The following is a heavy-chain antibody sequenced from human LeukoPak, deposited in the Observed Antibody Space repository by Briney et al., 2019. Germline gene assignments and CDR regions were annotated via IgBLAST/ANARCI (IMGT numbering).Heavy chain of an antibody. CDR1: GFTFSSYS. J-gene: IGHJ5*02. CDR2: ISGRNSYI. CDR3: AREEYDDVWGSYSWFDP. V-gene: IGHV3-21*01. D-gene: IGHD3-16*01. Sequence: GGSLRLSCVGSGFTFSSYSMHWIRQAPGKGLEWVSSISGRNSYIYYADSMKGRFIVSRDNANNSLYLQMNNLTAEDTAVYYCAREEYDDVWGSYSWFDPWGQGTLVIVSS.